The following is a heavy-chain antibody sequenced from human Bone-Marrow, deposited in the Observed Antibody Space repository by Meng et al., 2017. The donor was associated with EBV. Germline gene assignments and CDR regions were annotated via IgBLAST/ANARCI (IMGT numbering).Heavy chain of an antibody. CDR3: AKSRSSTPGIVDD. D-gene: IGHD2/OR15-2a*01. Sequence: QVQLRESGLGLVKPSETRSLTCVVSGVSVNSGTYHWSWIRQSPGKGLEWIGYTYDTGTTIYNPSLNSRVTILLETSKNQFSLRLHSVTTADTAVYYCAKSRSSTPGIVDDWGQGTLVTVSS. J-gene: IGHJ4*02. CDR1: GVSVNSGTYH. V-gene: IGHV4-61*01. CDR2: TYDTGTT.